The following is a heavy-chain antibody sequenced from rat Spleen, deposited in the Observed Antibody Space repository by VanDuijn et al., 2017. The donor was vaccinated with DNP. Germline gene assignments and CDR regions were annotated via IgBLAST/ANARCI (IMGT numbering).Heavy chain of an antibody. CDR1: GFTFSSFP. Sequence: EVQLVESGGGLVQPGRSMKLSCAASGFTFSSFPMAWVRQAPTKGLEWVATISISGGNTYYRDSVKGRFTISTDNAKNTLYMKMNSLRSEDTATYYCARHRTIMPYYYSMDAWGQGASVTVSS. V-gene: IGHV5-46*01. D-gene: IGHD1-12*01. CDR3: ARHRTIMPYYYSMDA. J-gene: IGHJ4*01. CDR2: ISISGGNT.